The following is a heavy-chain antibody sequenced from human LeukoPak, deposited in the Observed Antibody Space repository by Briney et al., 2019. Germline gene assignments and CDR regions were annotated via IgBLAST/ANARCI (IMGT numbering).Heavy chain of an antibody. Sequence: GGSLRLSCVVSGFTFSSYNMDWVRQAPGKGLEWVSAISGSGGSTYYADSVKGRFTISRDNSKNTLYLQMNSLRAEDTAVYYCARIGAANHAFDIWGQGTMVTVSS. V-gene: IGHV3-23*01. CDR3: ARIGAANHAFDI. D-gene: IGHD6-25*01. CDR1: GFTFSSYN. CDR2: ISGSGGST. J-gene: IGHJ3*02.